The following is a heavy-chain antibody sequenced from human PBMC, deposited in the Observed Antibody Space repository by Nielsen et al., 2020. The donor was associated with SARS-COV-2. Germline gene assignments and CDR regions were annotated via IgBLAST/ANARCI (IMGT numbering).Heavy chain of an antibody. J-gene: IGHJ4*02. D-gene: IGHD7-27*01. V-gene: IGHV4-59*13. Sequence: SETLSLTCAVSGGSITTYYWHWIPQSPGKGLEWIGYIYYSGNTNYNPSLKSRVTISVDTSKNQFSLKLSSVTAADTAVYYCARDDDNWGSLAYWGQETLVTVSS. CDR3: ARDDDNWGSLAY. CDR1: GGSITTYY. CDR2: IYYSGNT.